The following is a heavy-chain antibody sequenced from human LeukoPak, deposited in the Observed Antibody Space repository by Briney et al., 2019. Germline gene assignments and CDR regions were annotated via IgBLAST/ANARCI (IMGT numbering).Heavy chain of an antibody. D-gene: IGHD4-23*01. Sequence: PSETLSLTCTVSGGSISSYYWSWIRQPPGKGLVWIGYIYYSGSTNYNPSLKSRVTISVDTSKNQFSLKLSSVTAADTAVYYCAREDYGGKAARAFDIWGQGTMVTVSS. CDR3: AREDYGGKAARAFDI. CDR1: GGSISSYY. V-gene: IGHV4-59*01. J-gene: IGHJ3*02. CDR2: IYYSGST.